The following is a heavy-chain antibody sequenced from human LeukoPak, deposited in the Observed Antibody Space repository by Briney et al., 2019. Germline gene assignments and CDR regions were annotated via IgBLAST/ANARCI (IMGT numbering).Heavy chain of an antibody. J-gene: IGHJ4*02. Sequence: PSETLSLTCTVSGGSISSSSYYWGWIRQPPGKGLEWIGSIYYSGSTYYNPSLKSRVTISVDTSKNQFSLKLSSVTAADTAVYYCAVMITFGGVIVIPPTDWGQGTLVTVSS. CDR3: AVMITFGGVIVIPPTD. CDR2: IYYSGST. D-gene: IGHD3-16*02. V-gene: IGHV4-39*07. CDR1: GGSISSSSYY.